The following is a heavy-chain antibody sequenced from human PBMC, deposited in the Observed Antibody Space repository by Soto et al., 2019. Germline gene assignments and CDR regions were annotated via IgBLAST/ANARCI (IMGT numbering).Heavy chain of an antibody. Sequence: GESLKISCKGSGYSFTSYWIGWVRQMPGKGLEWMGIIYPGDSDTRYSPSFQGQVTISADKSISTAYLQWSSLKASDTAMYYCARRVSDNIVVVPAAIVPKDAFDIWGQGTMDTVSS. CDR2: IYPGDSDT. CDR1: GYSFTSYW. CDR3: ARRVSDNIVVVPAAIVPKDAFDI. D-gene: IGHD2-2*02. V-gene: IGHV5-51*01. J-gene: IGHJ3*02.